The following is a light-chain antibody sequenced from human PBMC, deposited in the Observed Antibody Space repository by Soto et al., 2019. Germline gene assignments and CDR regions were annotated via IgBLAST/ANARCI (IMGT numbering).Light chain of an antibody. J-gene: IGKJ4*01. CDR1: QSVNTY. Sequence: EVVLIQSPATLSLSPGERATLSCRASQSVNTYLAWYQHKPGQAPRLLIYDASNRASGIPARFSGRGSETDCTLTISILEPEDSAVYYCQQHAYWPSLSFGGGTKVDI. CDR3: QQHAYWPSLS. V-gene: IGKV3-11*01. CDR2: DAS.